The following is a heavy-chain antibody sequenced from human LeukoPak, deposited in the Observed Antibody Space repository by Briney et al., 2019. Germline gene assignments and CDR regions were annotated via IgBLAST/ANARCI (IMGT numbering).Heavy chain of an antibody. Sequence: GASLRLSCVASGFTFSNYAMSWVRQAPGEGLEWVSAITGSGTNRYYADSLKGWFTTSRDNSKNTVFLQMNSLRHEDTAIYYCVIWGDYDVLTGYYVPDYWGQGTLVTVAS. CDR1: GFTFSNYA. J-gene: IGHJ4*02. V-gene: IGHV3-23*01. CDR3: VIWGDYDVLTGYYVPDY. D-gene: IGHD3-9*01. CDR2: ITGSGTNR.